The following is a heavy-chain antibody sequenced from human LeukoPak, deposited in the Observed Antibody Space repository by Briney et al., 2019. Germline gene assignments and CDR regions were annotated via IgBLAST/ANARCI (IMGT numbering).Heavy chain of an antibody. CDR2: ISYDGSNK. V-gene: IGHV3-30-3*01. D-gene: IGHD2-2*01. J-gene: IGHJ6*02. CDR3: ARDRGDIVVVPAAIDYYYYGMDV. Sequence: GGSLRLSCAASGFTFSSYAMHWVRQAPGKGLEWVAVISYDGSNKYYADSVKGGFTISRDNSKNTLYLQMNSLRAEDTAVYYCARDRGDIVVVPAAIDYYYYGMDVWGQGTTVTVSS. CDR1: GFTFSSYA.